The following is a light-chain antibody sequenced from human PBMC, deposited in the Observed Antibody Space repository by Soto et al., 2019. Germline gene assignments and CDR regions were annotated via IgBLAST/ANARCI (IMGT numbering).Light chain of an antibody. Sequence: QLVLTQSSSASASLGSSDKLTCILSSGHSTYIIAWHQQQPGKAPRFLMTLDRSGSYNRGSGVPDRFSGSSSAADRYLTISSLQFEDEGDYYCETWYSNTHKVFGGGTKLTVL. CDR1: SGHSTYI. CDR2: LDRSGSY. J-gene: IGLJ3*02. V-gene: IGLV4-60*02. CDR3: ETWYSNTHKV.